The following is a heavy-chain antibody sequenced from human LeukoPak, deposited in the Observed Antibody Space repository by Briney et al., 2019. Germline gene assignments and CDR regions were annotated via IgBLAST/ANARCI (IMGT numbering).Heavy chain of an antibody. CDR1: GFTFSSYS. D-gene: IGHD3-10*01. CDR3: ARDRDYYGSGSSVDY. Sequence: GGSLRLSCAASGFTFSSYSMTWVRQAPGKGLEWVSSISSSSSYIYYADSVKGRFTISRDNAKNSLYLQMNSLRAEDTAVYYCARDRDYYGSGSSVDYWGQGTLVTVSS. J-gene: IGHJ4*02. V-gene: IGHV3-21*01. CDR2: ISSSSSYI.